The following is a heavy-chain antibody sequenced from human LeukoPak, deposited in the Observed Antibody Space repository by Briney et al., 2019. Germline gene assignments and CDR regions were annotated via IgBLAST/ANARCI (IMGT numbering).Heavy chain of an antibody. D-gene: IGHD3-9*01. CDR1: GGSISSGSYY. CDR3: ARTLRYFDWSFSDY. J-gene: IGHJ4*02. Sequence: SETLSLTCTVSGGSISSGSYYWSWIRQPAGKGLEWIGRIYTSGSTNYNPSLKSRVTISVDTSKNQFSLKLSSVTAADTAVYYCARTLRYFDWSFSDYWGQGTLVTVSS. V-gene: IGHV4-61*02. CDR2: IYTSGST.